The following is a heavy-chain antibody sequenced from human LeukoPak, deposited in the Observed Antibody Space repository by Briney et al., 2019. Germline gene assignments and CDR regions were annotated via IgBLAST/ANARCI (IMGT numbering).Heavy chain of an antibody. Sequence: GGSLRLSCAASGFTFSSYAMSWVRQAPGKGLEWVSAISGSGGSTYYADSVKGRFTISTDNSKNTLYLQMNSLRAEDTAVYYCAKQTRPQLERRLGFDYWGQGTLVTVSS. CDR3: AKQTRPQLERRLGFDY. V-gene: IGHV3-23*01. J-gene: IGHJ4*02. CDR2: ISGSGGST. D-gene: IGHD1-1*01. CDR1: GFTFSSYA.